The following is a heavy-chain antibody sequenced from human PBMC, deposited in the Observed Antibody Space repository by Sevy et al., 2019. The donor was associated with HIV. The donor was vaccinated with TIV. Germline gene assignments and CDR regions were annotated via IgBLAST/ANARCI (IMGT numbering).Heavy chain of an antibody. CDR2: ISSSGSTI. CDR3: ARDLRDYYDSSATQPDTLRRYFQH. V-gene: IGHV3-11*01. D-gene: IGHD3-22*01. CDR1: GFTFSDYY. J-gene: IGHJ1*01. Sequence: GGSLRLSCAASGFTFSDYYMSWIRQAPGKGLEWVSYISSSGSTIYYADPVKGRFTISRDNAKNSLYLQMNSLRAEDTAVYYCARDLRDYYDSSATQPDTLRRYFQHWGQRTLVTVSS.